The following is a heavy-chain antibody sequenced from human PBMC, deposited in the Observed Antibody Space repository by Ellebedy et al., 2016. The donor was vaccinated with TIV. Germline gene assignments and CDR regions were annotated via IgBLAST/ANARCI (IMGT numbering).Heavy chain of an antibody. Sequence: MPGGSLRLSCTVSGGSITSRSYYWGWIRQPPGKGLEWIGTGYWSGTTWYNPSLRGRVTISIDTSNNQFSLKLTSATAADTAVYYCTGLIAVAGNGSWGQGALVTVSS. V-gene: IGHV4-39*07. CDR1: GGSITSRSYY. CDR2: GYWSGTT. J-gene: IGHJ5*02. CDR3: TGLIAVAGNGS. D-gene: IGHD6-19*01.